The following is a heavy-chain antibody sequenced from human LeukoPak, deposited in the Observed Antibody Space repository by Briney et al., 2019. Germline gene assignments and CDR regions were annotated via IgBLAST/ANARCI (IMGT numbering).Heavy chain of an antibody. Sequence: ASVKVSCKASGYTFTSYAMHWVRQAPGQRLEWMGWINAGNGNTKYSQKFQGRVTIARDTSASTAYMELSSLRSEDTAVYYCASVVRIAAAGPDAFDIWGQGTMVTVSS. CDR3: ASVVRIAAAGPDAFDI. V-gene: IGHV1-3*01. J-gene: IGHJ3*02. D-gene: IGHD6-13*01. CDR1: GYTFTSYA. CDR2: INAGNGNT.